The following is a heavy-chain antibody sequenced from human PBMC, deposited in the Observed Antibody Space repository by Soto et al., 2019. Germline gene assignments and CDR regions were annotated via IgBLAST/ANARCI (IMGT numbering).Heavy chain of an antibody. CDR1: GFTFSSYG. J-gene: IGHJ6*02. Sequence: QMQLVESGGGVVQPGRSLRLSCAASGFTFSSYGMHWVRQAPGKGLEWVAVIWYDGSNKYYADSVKGRFTISRDNSKNTLYLQMNSLRAEDTAVYYCARDRAPYSSGRWCMDVWGQGTTVTVSS. CDR2: IWYDGSNK. D-gene: IGHD6-19*01. CDR3: ARDRAPYSSGRWCMDV. V-gene: IGHV3-33*01.